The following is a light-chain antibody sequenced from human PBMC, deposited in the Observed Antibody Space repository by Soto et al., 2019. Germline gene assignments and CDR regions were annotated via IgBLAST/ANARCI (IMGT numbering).Light chain of an antibody. Sequence: DIQLTQSPSFLSASVGDRVTITCRASKASSYFLAWYQQKPGKAPKLLIYGASTLQSGVPSRFSGSGSGTEFTLAISSLQPEDFATYHCQQFKSYPFTFGGGTKVEIK. J-gene: IGKJ4*01. V-gene: IGKV1-9*01. CDR1: KASSYF. CDR2: GAS. CDR3: QQFKSYPFT.